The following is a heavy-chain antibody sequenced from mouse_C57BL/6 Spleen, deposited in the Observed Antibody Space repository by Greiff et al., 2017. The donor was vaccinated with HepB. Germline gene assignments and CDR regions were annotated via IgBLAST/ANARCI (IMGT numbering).Heavy chain of an antibody. CDR3: SNWDDY. Sequence: QVQLQQSGAELVRPGASVTLSCKASGYTFTDYEMHWVKQTPVHGLVWIGAIDPETGGTAYNQKFKGKAILTADKSSSTAYMELRSLTSEDSAVYYCSNWDDYWGQGTTLTVSS. CDR1: GYTFTDYE. V-gene: IGHV1-15*01. D-gene: IGHD4-1*02. J-gene: IGHJ2*01. CDR2: IDPETGGT.